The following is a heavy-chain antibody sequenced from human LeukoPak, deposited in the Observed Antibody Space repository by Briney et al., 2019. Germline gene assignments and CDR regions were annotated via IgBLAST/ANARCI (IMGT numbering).Heavy chain of an antibody. Sequence: GGSLRLSCAASGFTFGSYAMHWVRQAPGKGLEYVSAISSNGGSTYYANSVKGRFTISRDNSKNTLYLQMGSLGAEDMAVYYCARDGGTAMVFGAFDIWGQGTMVTVSS. J-gene: IGHJ3*02. V-gene: IGHV3-64*01. CDR1: GFTFGSYA. CDR3: ARDGGTAMVFGAFDI. D-gene: IGHD5-18*01. CDR2: ISSNGGST.